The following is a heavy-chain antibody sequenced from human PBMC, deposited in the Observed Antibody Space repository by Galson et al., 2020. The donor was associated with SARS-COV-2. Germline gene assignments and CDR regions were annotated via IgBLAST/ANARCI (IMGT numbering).Heavy chain of an antibody. Sequence: TLSLTCTVSGASVNSGSYYWSWIRQPPGKGLEWIGYIYNSGSTNYTPPLKSRVTISVVTSKNHFSLKLSSVTAADTAVYYCTRGPITIFGVGYVCDYWGQGTLVTVSS. D-gene: IGHD3-3*01. CDR3: TRGPITIFGVGYVCDY. CDR1: GASVNSGSYY. CDR2: IYNSGST. V-gene: IGHV4-61*01. J-gene: IGHJ4*02.